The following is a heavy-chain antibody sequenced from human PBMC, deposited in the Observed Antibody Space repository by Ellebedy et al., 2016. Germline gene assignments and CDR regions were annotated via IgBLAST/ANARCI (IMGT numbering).Heavy chain of an antibody. CDR3: ATYSHPLINPYDYYGMDV. D-gene: IGHD3-16*01. Sequence: GGSLRLSCAASGFTFSSYWMHWVRQAPGKGLVWVSRINSDGSSTSYADSVKGRFTISRDNAKNTLYLQMNSLRAEDTAVYYCATYSHPLINPYDYYGMDVWGQGTTVTVSS. V-gene: IGHV3-74*01. CDR2: INSDGSST. J-gene: IGHJ6*02. CDR1: GFTFSSYW.